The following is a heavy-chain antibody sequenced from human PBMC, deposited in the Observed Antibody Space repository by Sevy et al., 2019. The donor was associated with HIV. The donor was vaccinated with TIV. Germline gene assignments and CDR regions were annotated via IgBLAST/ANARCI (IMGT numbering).Heavy chain of an antibody. Sequence: SETLSLTCTVSGGSISSGDYYWSWIRQPPGKGLEWIGYIYYSGSTYYYPSLKSRVTISVDTSKNQFSLKLSSVTAADTAVYYCAREGAMVTPHMWFDPWGQGTLVTVSS. D-gene: IGHD5-18*01. CDR3: AREGAMVTPHMWFDP. CDR2: IYYSGST. CDR1: GGSISSGDYY. V-gene: IGHV4-30-4*01. J-gene: IGHJ5*02.